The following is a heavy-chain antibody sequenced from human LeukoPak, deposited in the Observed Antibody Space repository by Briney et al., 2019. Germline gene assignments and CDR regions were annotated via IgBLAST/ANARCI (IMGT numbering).Heavy chain of an antibody. CDR3: AKSPERLVNDAFDI. V-gene: IGHV3-48*01. Sequence: GGSLRLSCEASGFTFSDYSMNWVRQAPGKGLEWVSYISSTSSTMYYADFVKGRFTISRDNSKNTLYLQMNSLRAEDTAVYYCAKSPERLVNDAFDIWGQGTMVTVSS. J-gene: IGHJ3*02. CDR1: GFTFSDYS. D-gene: IGHD3-9*01. CDR2: ISSTSSTM.